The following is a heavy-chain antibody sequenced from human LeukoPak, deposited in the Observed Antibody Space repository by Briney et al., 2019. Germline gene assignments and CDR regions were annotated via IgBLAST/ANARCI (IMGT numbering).Heavy chain of an antibody. CDR1: GGSISSGGYY. V-gene: IGHV4-61*02. Sequence: SQTLSLTCTVSGGSISSGGYYWSWIRQPAGKGLEWIGRIYTSGSTNYNPSLKSRVTMSVDASKNQFSLKLSSVTAADTAVYYCARDFGDPLQYYFDYWGQGTLVTVSS. J-gene: IGHJ4*02. CDR2: IYTSGST. CDR3: ARDFGDPLQYYFDY. D-gene: IGHD3-16*01.